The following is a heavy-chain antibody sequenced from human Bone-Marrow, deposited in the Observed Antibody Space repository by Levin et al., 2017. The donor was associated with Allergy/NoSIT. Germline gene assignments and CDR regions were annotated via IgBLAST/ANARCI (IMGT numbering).Heavy chain of an antibody. Sequence: SSQTVSLTCTVSGASISSFYWSWIRQPPGKGLEWIGYIYYSGSTNYSPSLKSRVSMSADMSRNQVYLTMSSVTAADTAVYYCARQAVPAAMNGFDSWGQGTLVTVSS. D-gene: IGHD2-2*01. V-gene: IGHV4-59*08. CDR2: IYYSGST. J-gene: IGHJ5*01. CDR1: GASISSFY. CDR3: ARQAVPAAMNGFDS.